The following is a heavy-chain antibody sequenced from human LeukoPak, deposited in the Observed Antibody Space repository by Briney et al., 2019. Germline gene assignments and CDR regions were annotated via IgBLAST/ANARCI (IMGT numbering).Heavy chain of an antibody. CDR1: GFTFSSYA. J-gene: IGHJ3*02. V-gene: IGHV3-23*01. Sequence: GGSLRLSCAASGFTFSSYAMSWVRQAPGMGLEWVSAISGSGGSTYYADSVKGRFTISRDNSKNTLYLQMNSLRAEDTAVYYCAKDLTYQLLVDNAFDIWGQGTMVTVSS. D-gene: IGHD2-2*01. CDR2: ISGSGGST. CDR3: AKDLTYQLLVDNAFDI.